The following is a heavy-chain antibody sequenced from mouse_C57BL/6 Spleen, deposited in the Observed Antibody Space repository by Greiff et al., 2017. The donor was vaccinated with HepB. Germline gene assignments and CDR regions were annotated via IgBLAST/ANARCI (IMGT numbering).Heavy chain of an antibody. D-gene: IGHD1-1*01. CDR1: GYTFTSYW. V-gene: IGHV1-74*01. Sequence: VQLQQPGAELVKPGASVKVSCKASGYTFTSYWMHWVKQRPGQGLEWIGRIHPGDGDTNYNGKFKGKATLTADKSSSTAYMQLSSLTSEDSAVYFCARYYYGSSFDYWGQGTTLTVSS. J-gene: IGHJ2*01. CDR3: ARYYYGSSFDY. CDR2: IHPGDGDT.